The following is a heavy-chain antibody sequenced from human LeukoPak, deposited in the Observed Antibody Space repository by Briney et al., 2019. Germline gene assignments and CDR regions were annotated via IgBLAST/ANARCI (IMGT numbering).Heavy chain of an antibody. V-gene: IGHV1-3*01. CDR1: GYTFTSYA. D-gene: IGHD1-14*01. Sequence: ASVKVSCKASGYTFTSYAMHWVRQTPGQRLEWMGWINAGNGNTKYSQKFQGRVTITRDTSASTAYMELSSLRSEDTAVYYCARDSRPTIFDYWGQGTLVTVSS. CDR2: INAGNGNT. CDR3: ARDSRPTIFDY. J-gene: IGHJ4*02.